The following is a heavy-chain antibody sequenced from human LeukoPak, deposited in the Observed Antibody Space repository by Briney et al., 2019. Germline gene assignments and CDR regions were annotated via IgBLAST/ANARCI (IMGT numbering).Heavy chain of an antibody. J-gene: IGHJ4*02. CDR3: ARESIAVAGAPFDY. CDR1: GFTFSSYE. V-gene: IGHV3-48*03. CDR2: ISRGSTK. D-gene: IGHD6-19*01. Sequence: GGCLRLSCAASGFTFSSYEMDWVRQAPGKGLEWDSYISRGSTKYDADSVKGRITISRDNAKNSLYLQMNSLRAEDTAVYYCARESIAVAGAPFDYWGQGTLVTVSS.